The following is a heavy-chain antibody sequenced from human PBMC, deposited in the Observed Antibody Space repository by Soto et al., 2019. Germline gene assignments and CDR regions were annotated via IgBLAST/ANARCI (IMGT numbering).Heavy chain of an antibody. CDR1: GFTFSSYA. Sequence: GGSLRLSCSASGFTFSSYAMHWVRQAPGKGLEYVSAISSNGGSTYYADSVKGRLTISRDNSKNTLYLQMSSLRAEDTAVYYCVKDRPNYYDSSGYYSDDAFDIWGQGTMVTVSS. J-gene: IGHJ3*02. CDR2: ISSNGGST. V-gene: IGHV3-64D*08. CDR3: VKDRPNYYDSSGYYSDDAFDI. D-gene: IGHD3-22*01.